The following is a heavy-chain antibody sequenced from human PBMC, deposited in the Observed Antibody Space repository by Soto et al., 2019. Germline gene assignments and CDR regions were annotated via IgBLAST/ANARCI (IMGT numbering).Heavy chain of an antibody. D-gene: IGHD4-17*01. CDR1: GGSISSYY. CDR3: ARGHYGDYEGYYYYYMEV. Sequence: SETLSLTCTVSGGSISSYYCIWIRPPPLNGLELIGYIYYSGSTNYNPSLKSRVTISVDTSKNQFSLKLSSVTAADTAVYYCARGHYGDYEGYYYYYMEVWGKGTTVTVSS. V-gene: IGHV4-59*01. J-gene: IGHJ6*03. CDR2: IYYSGST.